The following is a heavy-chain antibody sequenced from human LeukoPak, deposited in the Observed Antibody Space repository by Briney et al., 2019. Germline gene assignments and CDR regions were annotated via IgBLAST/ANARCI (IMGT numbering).Heavy chain of an antibody. V-gene: IGHV4-39*07. CDR1: GTSISSSISSTSYY. J-gene: IGHJ4*02. CDR2: VYYTGSP. Sequence: TSETLSLTCTVSGTSISSSISSTSYYWGWIRQAPGKGLEWIGSVYYTGSPYTNPSLKSRATISMDASRSQFSLRLTSVTAADTAVYYCASQYYDSSGYGTGNWGQGSLVTVSS. CDR3: ASQYYDSSGYGTGN. D-gene: IGHD3-22*01.